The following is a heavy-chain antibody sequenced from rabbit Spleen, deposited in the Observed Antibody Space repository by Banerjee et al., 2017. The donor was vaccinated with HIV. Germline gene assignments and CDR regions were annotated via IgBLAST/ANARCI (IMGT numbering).Heavy chain of an antibody. D-gene: IGHD4-1*01. V-gene: IGHV1S47*01. CDR3: VRNSGWGVSYFTL. CDR2: IDPIFGGT. J-gene: IGHJ4*01. Sequence: QGQLGESGGGPVQSGGSLTLSCKASGFDFSRFGMSWVRQAPGKGLEWIGYIDPIFGGTYYASWVNGRFTISSHNAQNTLFPQLNSLTVADTATYFCVRNSGWGVSYFTLWGPGTLVTVS. CDR1: GFDFSRFG.